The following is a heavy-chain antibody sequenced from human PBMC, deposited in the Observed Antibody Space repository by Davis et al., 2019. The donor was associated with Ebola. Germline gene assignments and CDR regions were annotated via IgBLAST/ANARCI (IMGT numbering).Heavy chain of an antibody. V-gene: IGHV4-34*01. CDR3: ARGRDFWSA. J-gene: IGHJ5*02. CDR2: INHSGST. D-gene: IGHD3-3*01. CDR1: GGSFSGYY. Sequence: MPSETLSLTCAVYGGSFSGYYWSWIRQPPGKGLEWIGEINHSGSTNYNPSLKSRVTISVDTSKNQFSLKLSSVTAADTAVCYCARGRDFWSAWGQGTLVTVSS.